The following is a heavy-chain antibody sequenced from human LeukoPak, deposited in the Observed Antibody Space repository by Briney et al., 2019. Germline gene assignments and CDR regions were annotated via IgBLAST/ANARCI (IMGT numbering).Heavy chain of an antibody. CDR1: GGSISSYY. CDR3: ASLSPGGSSFDY. V-gene: IGHV4-59*01. D-gene: IGHD6-6*01. Sequence: SETLSLTCTVSGGSISSYYWSWIRQPPGKGLEWIGYIYYSGSTNYNPSLKSRVTISVDTSKNQFSLKLSSVTAADTAVYYCASLSPGGSSFDYWGQGTLVTVSS. CDR2: IYYSGST. J-gene: IGHJ4*02.